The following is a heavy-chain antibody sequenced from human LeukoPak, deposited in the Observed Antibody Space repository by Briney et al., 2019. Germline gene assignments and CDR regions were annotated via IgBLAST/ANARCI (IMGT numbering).Heavy chain of an antibody. CDR3: ASGPGGYFDY. Sequence: SVKVSCKASVGTFSSYAISWVRQAPGQGLEWMGRIIPILGIANYAQKFQGRVTITADKSTSTAYMELSSLRSEDTAVYYCASGPGGYFDYWGQGTLVTVSS. J-gene: IGHJ4*02. CDR2: IIPILGIA. D-gene: IGHD3-16*01. V-gene: IGHV1-69*04. CDR1: VGTFSSYA.